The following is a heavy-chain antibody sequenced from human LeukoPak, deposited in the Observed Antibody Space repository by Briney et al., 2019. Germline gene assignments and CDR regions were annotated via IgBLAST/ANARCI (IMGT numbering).Heavy chain of an antibody. Sequence: ASVKVSCKASGYTFTDYYIHWVRQAPGQGLEWMAWMNPNSGGTSYAQKFQGRVTMTRDTSISTAYMELSRLRSEDTAVYYCARSSSLYYYYMDVWGKGTTVTVSS. D-gene: IGHD6-6*01. CDR2: MNPNSGGT. CDR1: GYTFTDYY. CDR3: ARSSSLYYYYMDV. J-gene: IGHJ6*03. V-gene: IGHV1-2*02.